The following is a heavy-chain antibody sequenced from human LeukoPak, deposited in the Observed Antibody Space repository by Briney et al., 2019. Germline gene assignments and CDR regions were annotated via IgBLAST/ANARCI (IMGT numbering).Heavy chain of an antibody. J-gene: IGHJ4*02. CDR1: GYTLTELS. V-gene: IGHV1-24*01. CDR3: ATAGDHYYDSSGYPYYFDY. D-gene: IGHD3-22*01. CDR2: FDPEDGET. Sequence: ASVKVSCKVSGYTLTELSMHWVRQAPGKGLEWMGGFDPEDGETIYAQKFQGRVTMTEDTSTDTAYMELSSLRSEDTAVYYCATAGDHYYDSSGYPYYFDYWGQGTLVTVSS.